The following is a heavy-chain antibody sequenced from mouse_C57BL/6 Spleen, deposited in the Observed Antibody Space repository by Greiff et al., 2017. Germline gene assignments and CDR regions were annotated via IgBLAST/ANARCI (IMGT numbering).Heavy chain of an antibody. CDR2: INPSSGYT. CDR3: ARPLVVAPYWYFDV. V-gene: IGHV1-4*01. D-gene: IGHD1-1*01. J-gene: IGHJ1*03. CDR1: GYTFTSYT. Sequence: VQLQQSGAELARPGASVKMSCKASGYTFTSYTMHWVKQRPGQGLEWIGYINPSSGYTKYNQKFKDKATLTADKSSSTAYMQLSSLTSEDSAVYYCARPLVVAPYWYFDVWGTGTTVTVSS.